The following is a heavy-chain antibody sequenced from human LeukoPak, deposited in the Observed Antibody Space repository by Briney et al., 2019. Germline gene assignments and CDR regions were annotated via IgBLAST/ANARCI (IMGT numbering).Heavy chain of an antibody. CDR3: ARDGGDGYNSWFDP. CDR1: GGSFSGYY. D-gene: IGHD5-24*01. Sequence: SETLSLTCAVYGGSFSGYYWSWIRQPPGKGLEWIGEINHSGSTNYNPSLKSRVTISVDTSKNQFSLKLSSVTAADTAVYYCARDGGDGYNSWFDPWGQGTLVTVSS. CDR2: INHSGST. V-gene: IGHV4-34*01. J-gene: IGHJ5*02.